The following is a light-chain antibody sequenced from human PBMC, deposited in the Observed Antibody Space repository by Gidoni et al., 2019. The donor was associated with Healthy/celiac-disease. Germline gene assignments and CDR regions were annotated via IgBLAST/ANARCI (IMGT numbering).Light chain of an antibody. J-gene: IGKJ4*01. V-gene: IGKV3-20*01. CDR2: GAS. CDR1: QSVSSSY. Sequence: VFTPSPCTLSLSPGERATLSCRASQSVSSSYLAWYQQKPGQAPRLLIDGASSRATGIPDRFSGSGSGTDFTLTISRLEPEDFAVYYCQQYGSSPALTFGGGTKVEIK. CDR3: QQYGSSPALT.